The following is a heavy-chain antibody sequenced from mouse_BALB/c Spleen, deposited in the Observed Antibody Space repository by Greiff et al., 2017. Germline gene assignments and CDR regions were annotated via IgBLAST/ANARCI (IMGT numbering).Heavy chain of an antibody. Sequence: QVQLKESGAELMKPGASVKISCKATGYTFSSYWIEWVKQRPGHGLEWIGEILPGSGSTNYNEKFKGKATFTADTSSNTAYMQLSSLTSEDSAVYYCARSVYYGNYYAMDYWGQGTSVTVSS. CDR3: ARSVYYGNYYAMDY. CDR2: ILPGSGST. D-gene: IGHD2-1*01. J-gene: IGHJ4*01. V-gene: IGHV1-9*01. CDR1: GYTFSSYW.